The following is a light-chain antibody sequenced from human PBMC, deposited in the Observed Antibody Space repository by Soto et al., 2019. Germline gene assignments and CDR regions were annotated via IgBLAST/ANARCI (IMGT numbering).Light chain of an antibody. V-gene: IGLV2-14*01. CDR1: SSDVGGYNY. Sequence: QSVLTQPASGSGSPGQSITISCTGTSSDVGGYNYVSWYQQHPGKAPKLMIYDVSNRPSGVSNRFSGSKSGNTASLTISGLQAEDEADYYCSSYTSSSTLYVFGTGTKVNVL. CDR2: DVS. J-gene: IGLJ1*01. CDR3: SSYTSSSTLYV.